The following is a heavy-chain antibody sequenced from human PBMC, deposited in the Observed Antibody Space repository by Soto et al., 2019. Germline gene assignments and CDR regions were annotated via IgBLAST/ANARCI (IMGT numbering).Heavy chain of an antibody. D-gene: IGHD6-6*01. CDR2: ISYDGTNK. V-gene: IGHV3-30-3*01. CDR1: GFTFSSYA. CDR3: ARDEQLTLDY. Sequence: QVQLVESGGGVVQPGRSLRLSCAASGFTFSSYAMHWVREAPGKGLEWVAVISYDGTNKYYADSEKGRFTISRDNSKDTLYLQMTSLRAEDTAVYYCARDEQLTLDYWGQGTLVTVSS. J-gene: IGHJ4*02.